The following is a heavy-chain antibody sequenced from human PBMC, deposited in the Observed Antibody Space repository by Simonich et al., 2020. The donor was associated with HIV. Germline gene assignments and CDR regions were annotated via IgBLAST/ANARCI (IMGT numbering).Heavy chain of an antibody. CDR1: GGSFSGYY. D-gene: IGHD3-3*01. CDR2: IKHGGGT. V-gene: IGHV4-34*01. Sequence: QVQLQQWGAGLLKPSETLSLTCAVYGGSFSGYYWSWSRQPPGKGLEWSGEIKHGGGTNYNPSLKSRVTRSVDTSKNQFSLKLSSVTAADTAVYYCASDQNCLEGSGDLSRLDAFDIWGQGTMVTVSS. J-gene: IGHJ3*02. CDR3: ASDQNCLEGSGDLSRLDAFDI.